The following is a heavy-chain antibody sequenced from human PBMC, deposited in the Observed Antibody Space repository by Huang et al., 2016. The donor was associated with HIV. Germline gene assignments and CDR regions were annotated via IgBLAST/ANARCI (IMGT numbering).Heavy chain of an antibody. V-gene: IGHV1-69*13. CDR1: GGTFSNYA. CDR3: ARQLYDNTGYLMGARLHD. CDR2: IIPIFGTA. Sequence: QVQLVQSGAEVKKVGSSVKVSCKASGGTFSNYAISWVRLAPGHGLEWMGGIIPIFGTANFAQKFQGRVTITADGSTSTAYLGLSSLRSEDTAVYFCARQLYDNTGYLMGARLHDWGQGTLVTVSS. J-gene: IGHJ4*02. D-gene: IGHD3-22*01.